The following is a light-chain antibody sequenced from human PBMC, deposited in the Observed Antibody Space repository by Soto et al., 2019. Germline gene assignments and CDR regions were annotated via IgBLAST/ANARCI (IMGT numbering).Light chain of an antibody. Sequence: EIVLTQSPGTLSLSPGERATLSCRASQSVYKNFLAWYQQKPGQAPRLLINGASNRATGIPDRFSGSGSGTDFSRTIDRLEPEDFAVYFCQQYGSSPPTCGGGNKVAIK. CDR2: GAS. CDR3: QQYGSSPPT. J-gene: IGKJ4*01. CDR1: QSVYKNF. V-gene: IGKV3-20*01.